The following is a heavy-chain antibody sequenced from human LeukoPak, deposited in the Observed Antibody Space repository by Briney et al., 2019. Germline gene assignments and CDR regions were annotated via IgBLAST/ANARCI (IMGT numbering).Heavy chain of an antibody. CDR3: ARDYSSGWYVDYYYYGMDV. V-gene: IGHV3-30-3*01. CDR1: GFTFSSYA. CDR2: ISYDGSNK. Sequence: PGGSLRLSCAASGFTFSSYAMHWVRQAPGKGLEWVAVISYDGSNKYYADSVKGRFTISRDNSKNTLYLQMNSLRAEDTAVYYCARDYSSGWYVDYYYYGMDVWGQGTTVTVSS. J-gene: IGHJ6*02. D-gene: IGHD6-19*01.